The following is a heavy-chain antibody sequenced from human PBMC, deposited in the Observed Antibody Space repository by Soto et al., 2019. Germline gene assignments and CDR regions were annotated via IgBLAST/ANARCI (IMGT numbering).Heavy chain of an antibody. CDR3: AIDSTKNYGPQAASLLFHT. V-gene: IGHV1-46*01. Sequence: ASVKVSCKASGFSFSDYFMHWVRQAPGQGLEWMGIINPSGDSRNYAQKFQSRVTITRDTSTSTVYMDLSSLRYEDTAVYYCAIDSTKNYGPQAASLLFHTCCQGTPVTV. CDR2: INPSGDSR. CDR1: GFSFSDYF. D-gene: IGHD2-15*01. J-gene: IGHJ5*02.